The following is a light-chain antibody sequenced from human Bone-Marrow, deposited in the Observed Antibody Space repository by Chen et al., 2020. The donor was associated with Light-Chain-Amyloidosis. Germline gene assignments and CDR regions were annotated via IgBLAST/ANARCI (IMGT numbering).Light chain of an antibody. CDR1: SSNIGSNY. V-gene: IGLV1-47*01. CDR3: AAWDESLSGVV. Sequence: QSVLTQPPSASGTPGQRVTISCSGSSSNIGSNYVYWYQQLPGTAPRLLIYKNNQRPSGVPGRFSGSKSGTSASLAISGLRSQDEADYYCAAWDESLSGVVFGGGTKLSVL. CDR2: KNN. J-gene: IGLJ2*01.